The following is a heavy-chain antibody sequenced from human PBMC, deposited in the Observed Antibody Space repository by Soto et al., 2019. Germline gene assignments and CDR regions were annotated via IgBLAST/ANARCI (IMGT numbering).Heavy chain of an antibody. Sequence: GASVKVSCKASGGTFSSYAISWVRQAPGQGLEWMGGIIPIFGTANYAQKFQGRVTITADESTSTAYVELSSLRSEDTAVYYCAREAKLYSSTTLSYYYGMDVWGQGTTVTVSS. J-gene: IGHJ6*02. CDR2: IIPIFGTA. CDR3: AREAKLYSSTTLSYYYGMDV. V-gene: IGHV1-69*13. CDR1: GGTFSSYA. D-gene: IGHD5-18*01.